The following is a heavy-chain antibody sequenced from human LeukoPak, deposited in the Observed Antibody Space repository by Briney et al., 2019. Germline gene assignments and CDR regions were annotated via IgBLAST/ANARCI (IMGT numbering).Heavy chain of an antibody. J-gene: IGHJ4*02. CDR3: ARGGSSGWPFDY. V-gene: IGHV1-2*02. CDR1: QYTFTAYY. CDR2: VNTDTHET. Sequence: ASVKVSCKASQYTFTAYYVHWVRLAPGQGLEWMGWVNTDTHETYYAQKFQGRITMATDTSTSTAYLELGSLTSDDTAVYYCARGGSSGWPFDYWGQGTLVTVSS. D-gene: IGHD6-19*01.